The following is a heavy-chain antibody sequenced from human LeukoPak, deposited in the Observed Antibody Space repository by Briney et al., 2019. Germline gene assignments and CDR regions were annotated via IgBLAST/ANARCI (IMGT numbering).Heavy chain of an antibody. CDR2: DGAGGGGP. CDR3: AKEDVGAAPDY. Sequence: PGGSLRLSCAASGFKFSSYGMSWLRQAPGKGLEWVSADGAGGGGPYYADSVNGRFTMSRDNSENMLYLQMDSLRVEDTAVYYCAKEDVGAAPDYWGQGTLVTVSS. D-gene: IGHD2-15*01. J-gene: IGHJ4*02. CDR1: GFKFSSYG. V-gene: IGHV3-23*01.